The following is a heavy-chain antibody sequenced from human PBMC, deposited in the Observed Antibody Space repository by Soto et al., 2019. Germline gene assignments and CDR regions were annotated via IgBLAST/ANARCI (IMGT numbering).Heavy chain of an antibody. Sequence: GXSVKVSCKASGYPFVDYYMHWVRQAPGQGFEWMGRISPKSGGTNYAQKFQGRVTMTWDTSLNTAYMELSSLMSEDTAVYYCARKTGYISDWYYFDLWGQGTLVTVSS. CDR2: ISPKSGGT. CDR1: GYPFVDYY. D-gene: IGHD6-19*01. CDR3: ARKTGYISDWYYFDL. J-gene: IGHJ4*02. V-gene: IGHV1-2*02.